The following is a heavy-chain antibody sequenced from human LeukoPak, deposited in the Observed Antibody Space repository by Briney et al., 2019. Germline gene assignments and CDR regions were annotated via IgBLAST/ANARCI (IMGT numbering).Heavy chain of an antibody. Sequence: AGGSLRLSCAASGFTFSSYSMNWVRQAPGKGLEWVSFISSSRSYIYYADSVKGRFTISRDNAKNSLYLQMNSLRAEDTAVYYCAKFIAAPYYFDYWGRGTLVTVSS. V-gene: IGHV3-21*01. CDR1: GFTFSSYS. CDR2: ISSSRSYI. CDR3: AKFIAAPYYFDY. J-gene: IGHJ4*02. D-gene: IGHD6-13*01.